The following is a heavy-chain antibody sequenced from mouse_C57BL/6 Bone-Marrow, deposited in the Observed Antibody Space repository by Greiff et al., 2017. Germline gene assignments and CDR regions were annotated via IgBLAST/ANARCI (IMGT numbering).Heavy chain of an antibody. CDR1: GYTFTSYG. D-gene: IGHD1-1*01. CDR3: ARYYYGSRGAMDY. V-gene: IGHV1-81*01. J-gene: IGHJ4*01. CDR2: IYPRSGNT. Sequence: VQLQQSGAELARPGASVKLSCKASGYTFTSYGISWVKQRTGQGLEWIGEIYPRSGNTYYNEKFKGKATLTADKSSSTAYMELRSLTAEDSAVYFCARYYYGSRGAMDYWGQGTSVTVSS.